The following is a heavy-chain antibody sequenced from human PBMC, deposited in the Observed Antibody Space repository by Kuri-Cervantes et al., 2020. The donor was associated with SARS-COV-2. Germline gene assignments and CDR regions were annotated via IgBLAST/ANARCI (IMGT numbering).Heavy chain of an antibody. CDR1: GFTFSNYW. Sequence: GGSLRLSCAASGFTFSNYWMTWVRQAPGKGLEWVANIKQDGSERYYVDSVKGRFTISRDNSKNSLYLEMNSLRPEDTAVYYCAKVETANLDYWGQGTLVTVSS. D-gene: IGHD3-3*01. J-gene: IGHJ4*02. V-gene: IGHV3-7*01. CDR2: IKQDGSER. CDR3: AKVETANLDY.